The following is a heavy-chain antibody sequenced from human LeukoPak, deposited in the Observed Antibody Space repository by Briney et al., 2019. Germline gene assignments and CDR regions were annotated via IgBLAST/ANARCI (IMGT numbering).Heavy chain of an antibody. J-gene: IGHJ4*02. D-gene: IGHD2-15*01. CDR1: GFTFSAHY. V-gene: IGHV3-15*01. CDR3: TADVSDSDGPSHDY. Sequence: GGSLRLSCAASGFTFSAHYMDWVRQAPGEGLEWVARKTKGEGGPTEHAAPVRGRFTISRDDSENTLYLQMNSLKIEDTAVYYCTADVSDSDGPSHDYWGQGTLVTVSS. CDR2: KTKGEGGPT.